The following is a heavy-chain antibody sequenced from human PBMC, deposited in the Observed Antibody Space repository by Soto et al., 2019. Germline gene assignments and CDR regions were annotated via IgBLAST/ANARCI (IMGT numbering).Heavy chain of an antibody. CDR2: INHSGST. J-gene: IGHJ5*01. CDR1: GGSFSGYY. D-gene: IGHD2-2*01. Sequence: SSETLSLTCAVYGGSFSGYYWSWIRQPPGKGLEWIGEINHSGSTNYNPSLKSRITINADTSNNQLSLQLNSVTPDDTAVYYCARLICDSWLDSWGQGTLVTVSS. CDR3: ARLICDSWLDS. V-gene: IGHV4-34*01.